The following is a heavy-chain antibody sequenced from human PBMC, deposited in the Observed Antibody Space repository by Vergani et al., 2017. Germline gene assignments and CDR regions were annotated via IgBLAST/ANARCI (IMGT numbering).Heavy chain of an antibody. Sequence: QVQLVESGGGVVQPGRSLRLSCAASGFTFNQYRMHWVRQAPGKGLEWVAVTWYDGNNKQYADSVKGRFTISRDNSKSTMYLQMNSLRDEDTGVDYCARDLRLLYNRFDPWGQGTLVTVSS. D-gene: IGHD1-14*01. CDR3: ARDLRLLYNRFDP. J-gene: IGHJ5*02. CDR2: TWYDGNNK. V-gene: IGHV3-33*01. CDR1: GFTFNQYR.